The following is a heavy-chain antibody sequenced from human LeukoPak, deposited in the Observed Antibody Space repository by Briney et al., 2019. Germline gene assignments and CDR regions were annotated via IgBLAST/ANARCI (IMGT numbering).Heavy chain of an antibody. CDR3: ARTVARTWVDH. CDR2: IYHSGST. Sequence: PSETLSLTCTVSGDSISSGGYYWSWIRQHPGKGLEWIGYIYHSGSTYYNPSLKSRLSISVDTSKNQFSLKLNSVTAADTAVYYCARTVARTWVDHWGQGTLVTVSS. J-gene: IGHJ4*02. V-gene: IGHV4-31*03. CDR1: GDSISSGGYY. D-gene: IGHD6-19*01.